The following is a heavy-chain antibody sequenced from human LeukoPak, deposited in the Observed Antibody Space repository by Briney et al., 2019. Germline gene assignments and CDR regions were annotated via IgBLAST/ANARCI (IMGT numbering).Heavy chain of an antibody. D-gene: IGHD5-18*01. CDR2: IIPIFGTA. CDR3: ARHFPPTAMVAYYFDY. Sequence: ASVKVSCKASGGTFSSYAISWVRQAPGQGLEWMGGIIPIFGTANYTQKFQGRVTITADESTSTAYMELSSLRSEDTAVYYCARHFPPTAMVAYYFDYWGQGPRSPSPQ. J-gene: IGHJ4*02. CDR1: GGTFSSYA. V-gene: IGHV1-69*13.